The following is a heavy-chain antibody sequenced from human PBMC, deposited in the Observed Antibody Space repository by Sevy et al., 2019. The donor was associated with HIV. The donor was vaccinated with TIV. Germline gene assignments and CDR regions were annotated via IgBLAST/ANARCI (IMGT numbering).Heavy chain of an antibody. Sequence: GGSLRLSCAASGFTFSSYWMTWVRQAPGKGLEWVANIKQDGSKKYYVDSVKGRFTISRDNAKNSVYLQMNSPRAEDTAVYYCAREIAAAGSYWGQGTLVTVSS. V-gene: IGHV3-7*01. D-gene: IGHD6-13*01. CDR2: IKQDGSKK. CDR1: GFTFSSYW. J-gene: IGHJ4*02. CDR3: AREIAAAGSY.